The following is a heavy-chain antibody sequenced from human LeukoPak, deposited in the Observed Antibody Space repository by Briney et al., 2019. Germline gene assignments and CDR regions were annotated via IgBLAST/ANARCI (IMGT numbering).Heavy chain of an antibody. CDR1: GGTFSSYA. Sequence: ASVKVSCKASGGTFSSYAISWVRQAPGQGLEWMGGIIPIFGTANYAQKLQGRVTMTTDTSTSTAYMELRSLRSDDTAVYYCAREGIAAADNYYGMDVWGQGTTVTVSS. CDR3: AREGIAAADNYYGMDV. V-gene: IGHV1-69*05. D-gene: IGHD6-13*01. CDR2: IIPIFGTA. J-gene: IGHJ6*02.